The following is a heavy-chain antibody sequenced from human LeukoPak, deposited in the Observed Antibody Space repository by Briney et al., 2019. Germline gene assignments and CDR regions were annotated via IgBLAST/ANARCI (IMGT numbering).Heavy chain of an antibody. CDR2: ISGRGGSS. Sequence: PGGSLRLSCAASGFTFSSYAMSWVRQAPGKGLEWVSGISGRGGSSYYADSVKGRFTISRDNSKNTLYLQMNSLRAEDTAVYYCAKDLMYYYDSSGYYERAFDIWGQGTMVTVSS. D-gene: IGHD3-22*01. V-gene: IGHV3-23*01. CDR1: GFTFSSYA. J-gene: IGHJ3*02. CDR3: AKDLMYYYDSSGYYERAFDI.